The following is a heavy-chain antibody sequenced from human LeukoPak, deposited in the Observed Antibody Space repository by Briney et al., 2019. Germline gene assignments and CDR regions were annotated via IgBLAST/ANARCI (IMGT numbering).Heavy chain of an antibody. CDR2: ISSNGATT. V-gene: IGHV3-64*04. Sequence: GGSLGLSCSASGFTFTRFYLHWVRQAPGKGLEFVSHISSNGATTYYADSVKGRFTISRDNSKNTLYLQMNSLRAEDTAVYYCAQSSDYYDSSGYFSEGSWFQHWGQGTLVTVSS. J-gene: IGHJ1*01. CDR3: AQSSDYYDSSGYFSEGSWFQH. D-gene: IGHD3-22*01. CDR1: GFTFTRFY.